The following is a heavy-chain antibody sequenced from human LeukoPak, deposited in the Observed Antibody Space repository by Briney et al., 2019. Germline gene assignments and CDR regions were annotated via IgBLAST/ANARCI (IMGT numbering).Heavy chain of an antibody. J-gene: IGHJ5*01. CDR2: IYNADNT. V-gene: IGHV3-53*01. CDR1: GFSVRNIY. D-gene: IGHD3-10*01. CDR3: TREFSWFGDRPGWFDS. Sequence: GGSLRLSCAASGFSVRNIYMSWVRQAPGKGLEWVLLIYNADNTYYADSVEGRFTISRDNSKNTLYLQMNSLRAEDTAIYYCTREFSWFGDRPGWFDSWGQGTLVTVSS.